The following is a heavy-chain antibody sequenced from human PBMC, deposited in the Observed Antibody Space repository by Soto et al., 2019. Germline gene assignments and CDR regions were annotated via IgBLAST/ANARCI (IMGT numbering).Heavy chain of an antibody. D-gene: IGHD2-2*01. CDR2: IWYDGSNK. CDR1: GFTFSSYG. Sequence: GGSLRLSCAASGFTFSSYGMHWVRKAPGKGLEWVAVIWYDGSNKYYADSVKGRFTISRDNSKNTLYLQMNSLRAEDTAVYYCARESPYPSYCSSTSCYGDYFDYWGQGTLVTVSS. CDR3: ARESPYPSYCSSTSCYGDYFDY. V-gene: IGHV3-33*01. J-gene: IGHJ4*02.